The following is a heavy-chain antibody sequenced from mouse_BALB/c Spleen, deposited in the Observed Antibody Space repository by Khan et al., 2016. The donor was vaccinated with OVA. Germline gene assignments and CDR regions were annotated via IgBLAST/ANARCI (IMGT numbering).Heavy chain of an antibody. CDR2: INTYTGEP. CDR3: ARFHGGY. CDR1: GYTFTNYV. J-gene: IGHJ2*01. Sequence: QIQLVQSGPELKKPGETVKISCKASGYTFTNYVMNWVKQSPGKGLKWMGWINTYTGEPTYDDDFKGRFAFSLETSSSTAFLQINSLKNEETATYFCARFHGGYWGQGTTLTVSS. V-gene: IGHV9-3-1*01.